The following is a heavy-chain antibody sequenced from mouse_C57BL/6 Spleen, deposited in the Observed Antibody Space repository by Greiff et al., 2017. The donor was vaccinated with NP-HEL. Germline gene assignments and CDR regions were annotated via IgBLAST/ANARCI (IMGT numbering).Heavy chain of an antibody. CDR1: GYTFTSYW. D-gene: IGHD3-3*01. J-gene: IGHJ2*01. Sequence: QVQLQQSGAELVMPGASVKLSCKASGYTFTSYWMHWVKQRPGQGLEWIGEIDPSDSYTNYNQKFKGKSTLTVDKSSSTAYMQLSSLTSEDSAVYYCARGAGYYLEYWGQGTTLTVSS. V-gene: IGHV1-69*01. CDR3: ARGAGYYLEY. CDR2: IDPSDSYT.